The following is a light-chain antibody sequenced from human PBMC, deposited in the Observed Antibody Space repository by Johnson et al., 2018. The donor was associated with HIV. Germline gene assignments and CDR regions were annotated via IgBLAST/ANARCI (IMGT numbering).Light chain of an antibody. Sequence: QSVLTQPPSVSAAPGQKVTISCSGSNSNIGNNYVSWYQQVPGTAPKLLIYDNNMRPSGIPDRFSGSKSGTSATLGITGLQTGDEADYYCGTWDNSLSVFVFGTWTKVTVL. V-gene: IGLV1-51*01. CDR2: DNN. J-gene: IGLJ1*01. CDR1: NSNIGNNY. CDR3: GTWDNSLSVFV.